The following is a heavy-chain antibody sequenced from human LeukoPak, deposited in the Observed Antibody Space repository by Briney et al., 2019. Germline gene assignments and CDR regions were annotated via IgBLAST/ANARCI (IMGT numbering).Heavy chain of an antibody. CDR1: GFTFDDYA. CDR2: NRGDGGST. D-gene: IGHD1-26*01. V-gene: IGHV3-43*02. Sequence: PGRSLRLSCAASGFTFDDYAMHWVRQAPGKGLEWVSLNRGDGGSTSYADSVKGRFTISRDNSKNSPYLQMNSLRTEDTALYYCAKDSWDAHYYYYMDVWGKGTTVTVSS. CDR3: AKDSWDAHYYYYMDV. J-gene: IGHJ6*03.